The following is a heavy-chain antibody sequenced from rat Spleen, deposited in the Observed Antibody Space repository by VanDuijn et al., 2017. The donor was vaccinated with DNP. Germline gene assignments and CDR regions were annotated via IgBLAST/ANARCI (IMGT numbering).Heavy chain of an antibody. V-gene: IGHV5-31*01. CDR3: TRDQYYGYNPPYAMDA. CDR2: ITSSGVST. Sequence: EVQVVESGGGLVQPGRSLKLSCVASGFTFNKYWLTWIRQVPGKGLEWVASITSSGVSTYYPDSVKGRFTISRDNAKNTLYLRMNSLRSEDTATYYCTRDQYYGYNPPYAMDAWGQGTSVTVSS. J-gene: IGHJ4*01. D-gene: IGHD1-9*01. CDR1: GFTFNKYW.